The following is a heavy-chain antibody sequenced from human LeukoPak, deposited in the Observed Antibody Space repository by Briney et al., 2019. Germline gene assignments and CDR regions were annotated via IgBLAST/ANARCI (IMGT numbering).Heavy chain of an antibody. Sequence: GGSLRLSCTVSGFTVSSNSWSWVRQAPGKGLVWVSRINSDGSSTSYADSVKGRFTISRDNAKNTLYLQMNSLRAEDTAVYYCARGVRAVAGTGYWGQGTLVTVSS. CDR1: GFTVSSNS. D-gene: IGHD6-19*01. CDR2: INSDGSST. V-gene: IGHV3-74*01. CDR3: ARGVRAVAGTGY. J-gene: IGHJ4*02.